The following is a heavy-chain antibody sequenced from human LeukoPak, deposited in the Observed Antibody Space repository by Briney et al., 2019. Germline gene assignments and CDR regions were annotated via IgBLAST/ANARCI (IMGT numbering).Heavy chain of an antibody. Sequence: SEILSLTCTVYGRSFSGYYWSWIRQPPGKGLEWIGEINHSGSTNYNPSLKSRVTISVDTSKNQFSLKLSSVTAADTAVYYCARDIRGSYGTLWVDYWGQGTLVTVSS. CDR2: INHSGST. D-gene: IGHD1-26*01. CDR1: GRSFSGYY. J-gene: IGHJ4*02. V-gene: IGHV4-34*01. CDR3: ARDIRGSYGTLWVDY.